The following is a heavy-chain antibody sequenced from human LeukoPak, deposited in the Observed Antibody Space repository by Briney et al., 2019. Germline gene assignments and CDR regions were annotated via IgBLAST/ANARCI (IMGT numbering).Heavy chain of an antibody. CDR2: INPNSGGT. D-gene: IGHD2-2*01. J-gene: IGHJ4*02. V-gene: IGHV1-2*02. CDR3: ARVLGYCSSTSCYGQQIDY. CDR1: GYTFTGYY. Sequence: ASVKVSCKASGYTFTGYYMHWVRQAPGQELEWMGWINPNSGGTNYAQKFQGRVTMTRDTSISTAYMELSRLRSDDTAVYYCARVLGYCSSTSCYGQQIDYWGQGTLVTVSS.